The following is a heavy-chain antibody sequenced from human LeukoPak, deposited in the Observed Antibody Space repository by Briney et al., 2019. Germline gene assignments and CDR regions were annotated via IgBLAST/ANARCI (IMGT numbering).Heavy chain of an antibody. CDR1: GGSISGYY. J-gene: IGHJ5*02. CDR3: ARAYGSGPPFDP. Sequence: SETLSLTCTVSGGSISGYYWSWIRQPPGKGLEWIGEINHSGSTNYNPSLKSRVTVSVDTSKNQFSLKLSSVTAADTAVYYCARAYGSGPPFDPWGQGTLVTVSS. D-gene: IGHD3-10*01. CDR2: INHSGST. V-gene: IGHV4-34*01.